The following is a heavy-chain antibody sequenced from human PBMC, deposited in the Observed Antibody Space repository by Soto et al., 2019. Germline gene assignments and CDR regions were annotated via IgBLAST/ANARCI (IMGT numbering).Heavy chain of an antibody. J-gene: IGHJ4*02. D-gene: IGHD6-13*01. V-gene: IGHV1-3*01. CDR2: INVVNGNT. Sequence: GASVKVSCKASGYTFTSYSMHWVRQAPGQRLEWMGWINVVNGNTKYSQKFQGRVTITRDTSASTAYMEVSSLRSEDTAVYYCARDSSWYFSFDYWGQGTLVTVSS. CDR1: GYTFTSYS. CDR3: ARDSSWYFSFDY.